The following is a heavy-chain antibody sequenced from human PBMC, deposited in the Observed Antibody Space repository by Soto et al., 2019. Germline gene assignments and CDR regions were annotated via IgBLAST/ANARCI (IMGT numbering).Heavy chain of an antibody. Sequence: GGSLRLSCAASRFTFSSYWMHWVRQAPGKGLVWVSRINSDGSSTSYADAVKGRFTISRDNAKNTLYLQMNSLRAEDTAVYYCARDAGKYSSGWYHLWYWGQGTLVTVSS. CDR2: INSDGSST. CDR3: ARDAGKYSSGWYHLWY. J-gene: IGHJ4*02. CDR1: RFTFSSYW. D-gene: IGHD6-19*01. V-gene: IGHV3-74*01.